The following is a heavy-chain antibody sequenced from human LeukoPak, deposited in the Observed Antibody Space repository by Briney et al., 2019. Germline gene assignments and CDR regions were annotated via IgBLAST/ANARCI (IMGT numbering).Heavy chain of an antibody. D-gene: IGHD3-22*01. J-gene: IGHJ4*02. CDR1: GFTLSNAC. CDR2: IKSKADGETT. Sequence: PGGSLRLSCTAPGFTLSNACMAWVRQAPGKGLECVGRIKSKADGETTDYAAPVKGRFTISRDDAKNMLFIQMNSLKTEDTAVYYCTTLTIVEVKWGQGTLVTVSS. V-gene: IGHV3-15*01. CDR3: TTLTIVEVK.